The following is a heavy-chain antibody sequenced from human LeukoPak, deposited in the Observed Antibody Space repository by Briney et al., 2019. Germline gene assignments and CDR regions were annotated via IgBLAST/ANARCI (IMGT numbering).Heavy chain of an antibody. CDR1: GFTFSTYG. CDR3: AAVDVDTAFP. V-gene: IGHV3-23*01. D-gene: IGHD5-18*01. CDR2: ISGSGGST. J-gene: IGHJ5*02. Sequence: GGSLRLSCAASGFTFSTYGMSWVRQAPGKGLEWVSAISGSGGSTYYADSVKGRFTISRDNSKNTLYLQMNSLRAEDTAVYYCAAVDVDTAFPWGQGTLVTVSS.